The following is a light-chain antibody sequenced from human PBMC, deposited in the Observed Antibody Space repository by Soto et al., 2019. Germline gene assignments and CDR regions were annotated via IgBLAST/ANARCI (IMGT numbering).Light chain of an antibody. CDR3: SSYTSSSIPV. Sequence: QSALTQPASVSGSPGQSITISCTGTSSDVGGYNYVSWYQQHPGKAPKPMIYEVSNRPSGVSNRFSGSKSGNTASLTISGLQAEDEADYYCSSYTSSSIPVFGTGTKVTVL. CDR1: SSDVGGYNY. CDR2: EVS. J-gene: IGLJ1*01. V-gene: IGLV2-14*01.